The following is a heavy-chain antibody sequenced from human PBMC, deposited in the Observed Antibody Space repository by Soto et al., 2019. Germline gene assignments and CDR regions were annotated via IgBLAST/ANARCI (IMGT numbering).Heavy chain of an antibody. V-gene: IGHV5-51*01. CDR2: IYPSDSQT. J-gene: IGHJ5*02. D-gene: IGHD4-17*01. CDR3: ARHGFYGDYSSNYFDP. CDR1: GYSFSNWW. Sequence: GESLKISCKGSGYSFSNWWIAWVRQMPGKGLEYMGIIYPSDSQTRYSPSFQGQVTISADKSISTAYLQWSSLKALDTAIYYCARHGFYGDYSSNYFDPWGQGTLVTVSS.